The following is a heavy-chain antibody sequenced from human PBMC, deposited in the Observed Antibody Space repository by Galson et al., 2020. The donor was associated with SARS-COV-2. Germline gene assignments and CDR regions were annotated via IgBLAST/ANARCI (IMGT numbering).Heavy chain of an antibody. V-gene: IGHV4-31*03. CDR3: ARVKSLQLLWFGEPTVDAFDI. CDR1: GGSISSGGYY. J-gene: IGHJ3*02. Sequence: SETLSLTCTVSGGSISSGGYYWSWIRQHPGKGLEWIGYIYYSGSTCYNPSLKSRVTISVDTSKNQFSLKLSSVTAADTAVYYCARVKSLQLLWFGEPTVDAFDIWGQGTMATVSS. CDR2: IYYSGST. D-gene: IGHD3-10*01.